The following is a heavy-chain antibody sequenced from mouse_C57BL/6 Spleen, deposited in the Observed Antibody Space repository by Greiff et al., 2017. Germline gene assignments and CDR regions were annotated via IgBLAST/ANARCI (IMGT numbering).Heavy chain of an antibody. CDR2: IYPRDGST. CDR1: GYTFTSYD. J-gene: IGHJ3*01. CDR3: ARLFYYYGSSPAWFAY. V-gene: IGHV1-85*01. Sequence: VQLQQSGPELVKPGASVKLSCKASGYTFTSYDINWVKQRPGQGLEWIGWIYPRDGSTKYNEKFKGKATLTVDTSSSTAYMELHSLTSEDSAVYFGARLFYYYGSSPAWFAYWGQGTLVTVSA. D-gene: IGHD1-1*01.